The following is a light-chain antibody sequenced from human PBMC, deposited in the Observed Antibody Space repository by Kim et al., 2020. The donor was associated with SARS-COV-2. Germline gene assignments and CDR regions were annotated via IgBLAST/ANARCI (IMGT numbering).Light chain of an antibody. Sequence: SLSPGERATLSCRASQSVSSSLAWYQQKPGQAPRLLIYDASNRATGIPARFSGSGSGTDFTLTISSLKPVDFEVDYCQQYSNLITFGQGPRREIK. CDR2: DAS. V-gene: IGKV3-11*01. CDR1: QSVSSS. CDR3: QQYSNLIT. J-gene: IGKJ5*01.